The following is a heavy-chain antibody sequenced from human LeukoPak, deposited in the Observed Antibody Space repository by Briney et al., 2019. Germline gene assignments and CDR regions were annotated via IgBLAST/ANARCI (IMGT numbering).Heavy chain of an antibody. D-gene: IGHD3-22*01. CDR3: ARPADSSGYFREIPLYYFDY. Sequence: PGGSLRLSCAASGFTFSDFYMTWIRQALGKGLEWISHISNSGSTIHYADSLKGRFTISRDNAKNSLYLQINSLRAEDTAVYYCARPADSSGYFREIPLYYFDYWGQGTLVTVSS. CDR2: ISNSGSTI. V-gene: IGHV3-11*01. J-gene: IGHJ4*02. CDR1: GFTFSDFY.